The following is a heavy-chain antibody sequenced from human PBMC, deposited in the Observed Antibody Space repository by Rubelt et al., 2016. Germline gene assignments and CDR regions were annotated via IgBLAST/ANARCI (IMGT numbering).Heavy chain of an antibody. CDR1: GFTFSNAW. V-gene: IGHV3-15*07. D-gene: IGHD2-21*01. CDR2: IKSKTDGGTI. J-gene: IGHJ3*01. CDR3: TTVYVDGAAYVFDV. Sequence: EVQLVESGGGLVKPGGSLRLSCAASGFTFSNAWMNWVRQAPGKGLEWVGRIKSKTDGGTIDYAAPVKGRFTISRDDSKNTLYRQMNSRTADDTSNYDCTTVYVDGAAYVFDVWGQGTMVTVSS.